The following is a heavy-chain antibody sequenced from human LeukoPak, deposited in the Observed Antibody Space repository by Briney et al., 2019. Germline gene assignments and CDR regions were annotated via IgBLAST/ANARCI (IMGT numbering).Heavy chain of an antibody. CDR1: GGSITSGGYC. CDR3: AKEGRDSGGYNGWFEP. D-gene: IGHD2-15*01. CDR2: VCHDGGT. J-gene: IGHJ5*02. Sequence: SETLSLTCTVSGGSITSGGYCWSRIRQHPGKGLEWIGYVCHDGGTSYNPSLESRVTVAIDTSKNQFSLKLNSVTAADTAVFYCAKEGRDSGGYNGWFEPWGQGTLVTVSS. V-gene: IGHV4-31*03.